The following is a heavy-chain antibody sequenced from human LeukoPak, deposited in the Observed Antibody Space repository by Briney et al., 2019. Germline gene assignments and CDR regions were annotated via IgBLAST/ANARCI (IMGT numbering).Heavy chain of an antibody. V-gene: IGHV4-39*01. J-gene: IGHJ4*02. CDR1: GGSISSSSYY. Sequence: SETLSLTCTVSGGSISSSSYYWGWIRQPPGKGLEWIGSIYYGGSTYYNPSLKSRVTISVDTSKNQFPLKLSSVTAADTAVYYCARLPLGLWFGDLFPAYYFDYWGQGTLVTVSS. CDR2: IYYGGST. D-gene: IGHD3-10*01. CDR3: ARLPLGLWFGDLFPAYYFDY.